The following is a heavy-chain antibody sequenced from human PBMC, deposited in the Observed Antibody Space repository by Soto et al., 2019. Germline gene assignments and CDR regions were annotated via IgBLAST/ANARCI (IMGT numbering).Heavy chain of an antibody. V-gene: IGHV1-3*01. Sequence: GASVKVCCKASGYRFTSYAMHWVRQAPGQRLEWMGWINAGNGNTKYSQKFQGRVTITRDTSASTAYMELSSLRSEDTAVYYCAINILFVAAACTDGHYYGMAVSAQGTTVTVSS. CDR2: INAGNGNT. D-gene: IGHD6-13*01. J-gene: IGHJ6*02. CDR1: GYRFTSYA. CDR3: AINILFVAAACTDGHYYGMAV.